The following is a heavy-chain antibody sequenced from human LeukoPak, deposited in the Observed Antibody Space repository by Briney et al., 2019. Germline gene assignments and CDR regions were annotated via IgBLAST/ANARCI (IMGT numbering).Heavy chain of an antibody. Sequence: SETLSLTCTVSGGSISSSSYYWGWIRQPPGKGLEWIGSTYYSGSTYYNPSLKSRVTISVDTSKNQFSLKLSSVTAADTAVYYCARDLEDYYYYYMDVWGKGTTVTVSS. CDR2: TYYSGST. D-gene: IGHD5-24*01. V-gene: IGHV4-39*07. CDR1: GGSISSSSYY. J-gene: IGHJ6*03. CDR3: ARDLEDYYYYYMDV.